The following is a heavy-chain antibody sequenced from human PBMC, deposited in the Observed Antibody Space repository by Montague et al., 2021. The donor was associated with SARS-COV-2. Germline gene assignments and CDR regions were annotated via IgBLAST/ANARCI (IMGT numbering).Heavy chain of an antibody. J-gene: IGHJ4*02. Sequence: SETLSLTCAVYGGSFSGYYWSWIRQPPGKGLEWIGEINHSGSTNYNPSLKSRVTISVDTSKNQFSLKLSSVTAADTAVYYCARASRQWLVRPPHHYCFDYWGQGTLVTVSS. D-gene: IGHD6-19*01. CDR1: GGSFSGYY. CDR3: ARASRQWLVRPPHHYCFDY. V-gene: IGHV4-34*01. CDR2: INHSGST.